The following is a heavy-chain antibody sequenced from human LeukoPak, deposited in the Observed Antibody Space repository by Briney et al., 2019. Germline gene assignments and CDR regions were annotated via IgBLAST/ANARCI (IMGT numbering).Heavy chain of an antibody. CDR1: EFSVGSNY. V-gene: IGHV3-66*01. CDR3: AKGRGITIVRGDPFDY. Sequence: GGSLRLSCAASEFSVGSNYMTWVRQAPGKGLEWVSLIYSGGSTYYADSVKGRFTISRDNSKNTLYLQMNSLRAEDTAVYYCAKGRGITIVRGDPFDYWGQGTLVTVSS. D-gene: IGHD3-10*01. CDR2: IYSGGST. J-gene: IGHJ4*02.